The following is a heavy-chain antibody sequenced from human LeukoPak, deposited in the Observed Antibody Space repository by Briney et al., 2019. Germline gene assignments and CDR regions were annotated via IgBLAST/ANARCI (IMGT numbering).Heavy chain of an antibody. D-gene: IGHD6-13*01. CDR1: GYSFTSYW. Sequence: PGESLKISCKGSGYSFTSYWIGWVRQMPGKGLEWMGIIYPGDSDTRYSPSFQGQVTISADKSISTAYLQWSSLKASDTAMYYCASPLARDSSSWDDAFDIWGQGTMVTVSS. V-gene: IGHV5-51*01. J-gene: IGHJ3*02. CDR3: ASPLARDSSSWDDAFDI. CDR2: IYPGDSDT.